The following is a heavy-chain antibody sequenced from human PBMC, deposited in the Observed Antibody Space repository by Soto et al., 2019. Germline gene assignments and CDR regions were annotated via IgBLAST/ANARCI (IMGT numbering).Heavy chain of an antibody. CDR2: ISGSGGST. J-gene: IGHJ3*02. V-gene: IGHV3-23*01. D-gene: IGHD3-3*01. Sequence: GGSLRLSCAASGFTFSSYAMNWVRQAPGKGLEWVSAISGSGGSTYYADSAKGRFTISRDNSKNTLYLQMNSLRAEDTAVYYCAKDLGYYDFWSGRSDAFDIWGQGTMVTVSS. CDR3: AKDLGYYDFWSGRSDAFDI. CDR1: GFTFSSYA.